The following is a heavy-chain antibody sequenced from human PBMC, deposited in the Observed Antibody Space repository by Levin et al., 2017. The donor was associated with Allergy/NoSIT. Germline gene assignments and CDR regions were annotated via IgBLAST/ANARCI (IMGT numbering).Heavy chain of an antibody. D-gene: IGHD2-2*01. CDR3: ARFVVTPVSYFYMDV. Sequence: ASVKVSCKASGYTFKNYGISWVRQAPGQGLEWMGWISTHNGNTNYAQSFQGRVTMTTDTSTSTADMELRSLISDDTAVYYCARFVVTPVSYFYMDVWGKGTTITVSS. J-gene: IGHJ6*03. V-gene: IGHV1-18*01. CDR1: GYTFKNYG. CDR2: ISTHNGNT.